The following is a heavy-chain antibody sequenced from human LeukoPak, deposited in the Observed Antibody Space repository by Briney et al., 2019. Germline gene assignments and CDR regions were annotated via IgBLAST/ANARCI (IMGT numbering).Heavy chain of an antibody. CDR3: ARETYYDFWSGYSGFDP. CDR1: GGSFSGYY. CDR2: INHSGST. J-gene: IGHJ5*02. V-gene: IGHV4-34*01. D-gene: IGHD3-3*01. Sequence: PSETLSLTXAVYGGSFSGYYWSWIRQPPGKGLEWIGEINHSGSTNYNPSLKSRVTISVDTSKNQFSLKLSSVTAADTAVYYCARETYYDFWSGYSGFDPWGQGTLVTVSS.